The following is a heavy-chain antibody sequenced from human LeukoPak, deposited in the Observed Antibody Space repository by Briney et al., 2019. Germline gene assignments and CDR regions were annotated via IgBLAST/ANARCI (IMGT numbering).Heavy chain of an antibody. CDR3: ARDSWTVSRVYDFWSGPYGMDV. Sequence: PGGSLRLSCAASGFTVSSNYISWVRQAPGKGLEWVAVISYDGSNKYYADSVKGRFTISRDNSKNTLYLQMNSLRAEDTAVYYCARDSWTVSRVYDFWSGPYGMDVWGQGTTVTVSS. V-gene: IGHV3-30-3*01. CDR1: GFTVSSNY. J-gene: IGHJ6*02. CDR2: ISYDGSNK. D-gene: IGHD3-3*01.